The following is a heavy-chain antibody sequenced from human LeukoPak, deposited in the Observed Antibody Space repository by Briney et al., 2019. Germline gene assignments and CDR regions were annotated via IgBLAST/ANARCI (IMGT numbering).Heavy chain of an antibody. D-gene: IGHD6-19*01. Sequence: PGGSLRLSCAASGFTFSSYAMHWVRQAPGKGLEWVAVISYDGSNKYYADSVKGRFTISRDNSKSTLYLQMNSLRAEDTAVYYCARARIAVAGPEDYYYYYYMDVWGKGTTVTVSS. V-gene: IGHV3-30*04. CDR2: ISYDGSNK. CDR3: ARARIAVAGPEDYYYYYYMDV. CDR1: GFTFSSYA. J-gene: IGHJ6*03.